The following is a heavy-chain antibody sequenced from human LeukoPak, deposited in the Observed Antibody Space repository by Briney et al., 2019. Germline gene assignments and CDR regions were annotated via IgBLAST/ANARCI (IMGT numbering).Heavy chain of an antibody. CDR1: GGSISSYY. CDR3: ARRLSYYYYMDV. J-gene: IGHJ6*03. Sequence: SETLSLTCTVSGGSISSYYWSWIRQPPGKGLEWIGYIYTSGSTNYNPSLKSRVTISVDTSKNQFSLKLTSVTAADTAVYYCARRLSYYYYMDVWGNGTTVTVSS. V-gene: IGHV4-4*09. CDR2: IYTSGST. D-gene: IGHD3-16*01.